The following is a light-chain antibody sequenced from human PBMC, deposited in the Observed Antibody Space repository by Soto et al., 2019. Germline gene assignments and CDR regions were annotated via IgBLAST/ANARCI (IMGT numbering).Light chain of an antibody. Sequence: DIVMTQSPLSLPVTPGEPASISCRSSQSLLHSNGYNYLHWYLQTPGQSPQLLIYLGSNRASGVTDRFSGSGSGTDFTLKISRVEAEDVGVYYCMQALQPSITFGQGTRLEIK. CDR3: MQALQPSIT. J-gene: IGKJ5*01. V-gene: IGKV2-28*01. CDR2: LGS. CDR1: QSLLHSNGYNY.